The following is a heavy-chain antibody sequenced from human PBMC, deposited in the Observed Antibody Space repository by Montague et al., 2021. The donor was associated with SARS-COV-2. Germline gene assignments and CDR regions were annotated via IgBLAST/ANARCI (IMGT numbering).Heavy chain of an antibody. V-gene: IGHV4-39*01. D-gene: IGHD6-19*01. J-gene: IGHJ4*02. CDR1: IRSSTYY. CDR3: ARHLPGIVVAEPAAADY. Sequence: SETLSLTCTVSIRSSTYYWAWIRQPPGKGLEWIGSFYYSGGTYYNPSLKSRVTISVDTSKNQFSLKMSSVTAADTAVYYCARHLPGIVVAEPAAADYWGQGTLVTVSS. CDR2: FYYSGGT.